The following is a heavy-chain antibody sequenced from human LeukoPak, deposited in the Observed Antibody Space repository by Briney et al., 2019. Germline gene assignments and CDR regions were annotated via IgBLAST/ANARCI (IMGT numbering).Heavy chain of an antibody. J-gene: IGHJ4*02. CDR2: ISGGGDIT. V-gene: IGHV3-23*01. D-gene: IGHD2-21*02. Sequence: GGSLRLSCAASGFNFANHAMSWVRQTPGKGLEWVSAISGGGDITYYADSVTGRFTISRDNSKDTLFLQMHSLRPGDTAVYYCVREDTPATANYWGQGALVTISS. CDR1: GFNFANHA. CDR3: VREDTPATANY.